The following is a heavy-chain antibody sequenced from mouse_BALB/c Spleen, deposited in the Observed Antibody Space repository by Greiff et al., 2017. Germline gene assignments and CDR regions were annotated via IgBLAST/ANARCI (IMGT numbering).Heavy chain of an antibody. D-gene: IGHD2-1*01. Sequence: VKLMESGAELMKPGASVKISCKATGYTFSSYWIEWVKQRPGHGLEWIGEILPGSGSTNYNEKFKGKATFTADTSSNTAYMQLSSLTSEDSAVYYCARLRGNLAWFAYWGQGTLVTVSA. CDR1: GYTFSSYW. CDR2: ILPGSGST. J-gene: IGHJ3*01. CDR3: ARLRGNLAWFAY. V-gene: IGHV1-9*01.